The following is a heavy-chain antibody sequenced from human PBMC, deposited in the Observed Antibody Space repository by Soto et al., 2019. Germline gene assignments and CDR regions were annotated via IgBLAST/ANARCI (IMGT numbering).Heavy chain of an antibody. Sequence: QVQLVQSGAEVKKPGSSVKVSCKASGGTFSSYAITWVXXAXXXXXXXXGGIIPIFGTANYAQKFQARVTITADESXXXXXXXXXXXXXXXXXXXXXXXXXXXXXXXXXXWFDPWGQGTLVTVSS. CDR3: XXXXXXXXXXXXXWFDP. V-gene: IGHV1-69*12. CDR2: IIPIFGTA. J-gene: IGHJ5*02. CDR1: GGTFSSYA.